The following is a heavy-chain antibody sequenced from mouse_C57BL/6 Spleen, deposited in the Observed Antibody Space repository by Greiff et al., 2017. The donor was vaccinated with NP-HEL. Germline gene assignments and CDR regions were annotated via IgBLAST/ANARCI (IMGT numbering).Heavy chain of an antibody. J-gene: IGHJ2*01. D-gene: IGHD2-2*01. V-gene: IGHV5-4*01. CDR3: ARDTTMVRNYFDY. CDR2: ISDGGSYT. Sequence: EVKLVESGGGLVKPGGSLKLSCAASGFTFSSYAMSWVRQTPEKRLEWVATISDGGSYTYYPDNVKGRFTISRDNAKNNLYLQMSHLKSEDTAMYYWARDTTMVRNYFDYWGQGTTLTVSS. CDR1: GFTFSSYA.